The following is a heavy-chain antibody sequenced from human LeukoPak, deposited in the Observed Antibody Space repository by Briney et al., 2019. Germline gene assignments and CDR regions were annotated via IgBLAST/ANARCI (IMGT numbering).Heavy chain of an antibody. CDR3: ARDDVVAAEKGLDY. Sequence: GASVKVSCKASGYTFTSYAMNWVRQAPGQGLEWIGWINTNTGNPTYAQGFTGRFVFSLDTSVSTAYLQISSLKADDTAVYYCARDDVVAAEKGLDYWGQGTLVTVSS. J-gene: IGHJ4*02. CDR1: GYTFTSYA. CDR2: INTNTGNP. V-gene: IGHV7-4-1*02. D-gene: IGHD2-2*01.